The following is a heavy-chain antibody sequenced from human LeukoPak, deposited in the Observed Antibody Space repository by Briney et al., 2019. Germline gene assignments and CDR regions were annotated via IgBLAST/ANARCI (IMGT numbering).Heavy chain of an antibody. Sequence: GGSLRLSCAASGFTFSSYSMNWVRQAPGKGLEWVSSISSSSSYIYCADSVKGRFTISRDNAKNSLYLQMNSLRAEDTAVYYCARDLDYYGSGRHVNWFDPWGQGTLVTVSS. CDR2: ISSSSSYI. CDR1: GFTFSSYS. J-gene: IGHJ5*02. CDR3: ARDLDYYGSGRHVNWFDP. D-gene: IGHD3-10*01. V-gene: IGHV3-21*01.